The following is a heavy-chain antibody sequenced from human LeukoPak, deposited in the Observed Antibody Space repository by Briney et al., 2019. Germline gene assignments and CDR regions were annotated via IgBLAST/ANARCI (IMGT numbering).Heavy chain of an antibody. CDR3: ACHTVRYSAYDREEDAFDI. CDR2: INHSGST. Sequence: SETLSLTCALYGGSFTGYYWRWIRQPPGKGLEWIGEINHSGSTKYNPSLKSRVTISVDTSTKQFFLRLTSVTAADTAVYYCACHTVRYSAYDREEDAFDIWGQGTMVTVSS. D-gene: IGHD5-12*01. CDR1: GGSFTGYY. V-gene: IGHV4-34*01. J-gene: IGHJ3*02.